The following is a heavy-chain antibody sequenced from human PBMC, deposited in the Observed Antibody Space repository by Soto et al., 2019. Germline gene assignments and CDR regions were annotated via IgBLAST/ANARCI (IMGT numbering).Heavy chain of an antibody. CDR2: IDTSGSST. V-gene: IGHV3-74*01. CDR3: AKDSWYFDL. D-gene: IGHD6-13*01. Sequence: GSLRLSCEASGFIFTNFWMHWVRQVPGKGLVWVSRIDTSGSSTSYADSVKGRFTISRDNAKNTVSLQMNSLRAEDTGVYYCAKDSWYFDLWSQGXLVTVYS. J-gene: IGHJ4*02. CDR1: GFIFTNFW.